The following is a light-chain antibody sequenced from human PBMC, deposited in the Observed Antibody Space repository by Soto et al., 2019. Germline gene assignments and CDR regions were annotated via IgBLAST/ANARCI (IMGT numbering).Light chain of an antibody. J-gene: IGKJ1*01. CDR2: NSS. Sequence: EIVLTPSPSTLSLSPGERATLSCRASQSVSDSLACFQHNPRQAPRLLIFNSSSRAAGTPARFSGSGSGTDCSLTSSSLEPEDFAVYYCQHRSNWPQTFGQGNRVEFK. V-gene: IGKV3-11*01. CDR1: QSVSDS. CDR3: QHRSNWPQT.